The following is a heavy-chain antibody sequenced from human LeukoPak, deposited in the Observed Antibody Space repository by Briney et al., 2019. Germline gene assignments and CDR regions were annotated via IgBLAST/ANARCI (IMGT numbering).Heavy chain of an antibody. CDR3: ARAPLTRATIGSTAFDI. D-gene: IGHD1-26*01. V-gene: IGHV4-28*03. CDR1: GYSISSSNW. J-gene: IGHJ3*02. Sequence: SETLSLTCAVSGYSISSSNWWGWIRQPLGKGLEWIGYIYYSGSTYYNPSLKSRVTMSVDTSKNQFSLKLSSVTAVDTAVYYCARAPLTRATIGSTAFDIWGQGTMVTVSS. CDR2: IYYSGST.